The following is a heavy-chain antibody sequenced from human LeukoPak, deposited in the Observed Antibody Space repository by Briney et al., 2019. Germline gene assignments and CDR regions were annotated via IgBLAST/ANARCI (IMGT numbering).Heavy chain of an antibody. CDR1: GFTFSSYA. J-gene: IGHJ4*02. Sequence: PGGSLRLSCAASGFTFSSYAMSWVRQAPGKGLEWVSSISGSCTSTNYADSVKGRFTISRSNSKNTLFLQMNSLRAEDTGVLYCKKRPGFVFTTPYFYHWGQGTLVTVSS. CDR3: KKRPGFVFTTPYFYH. CDR2: ISGSCTST. V-gene: IGHV3-23*01. D-gene: IGHD3-22*01.